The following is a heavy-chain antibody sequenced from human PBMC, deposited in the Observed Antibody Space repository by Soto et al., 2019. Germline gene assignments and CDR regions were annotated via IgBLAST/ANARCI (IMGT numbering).Heavy chain of an antibody. J-gene: IGHJ6*03. CDR3: ARDGKNYYGSGSYDYYYYYMDV. CDR1: GYTFTGYY. CDR2: INPNSGGT. V-gene: IGHV1-2*04. D-gene: IGHD3-10*01. Sequence: ASVKVSCKASGYTFTGYYMHWVRQAPGQGLEWMGWINPNSGGTNYAQKFQGWVTMTRDTSISTAYMELSRLRSDDTAVYYCARDGKNYYGSGSYDYYYYYMDVWGKGTTVTVSS.